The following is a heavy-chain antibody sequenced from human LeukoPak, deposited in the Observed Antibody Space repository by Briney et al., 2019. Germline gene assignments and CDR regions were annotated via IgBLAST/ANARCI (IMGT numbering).Heavy chain of an antibody. CDR3: ARDVGSGIAVAGDFDY. CDR1: GGSISSYY. CDR2: IYYSGST. D-gene: IGHD6-19*01. V-gene: IGHV4-59*12. Sequence: PSETLSLTCTVSGGSISSYYWSWIRQPPGKGLEWIGYIYYSGSTNYNPSLKSRVTISVDTSKNQFSLKLSSVTAADTAVYYCARDVGSGIAVAGDFDYWGQGTLVTVSS. J-gene: IGHJ4*02.